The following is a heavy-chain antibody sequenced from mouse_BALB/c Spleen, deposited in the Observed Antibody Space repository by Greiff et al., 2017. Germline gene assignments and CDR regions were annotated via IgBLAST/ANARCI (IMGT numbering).Heavy chain of an antibody. CDR1: GFTFSSYA. CDR2: ISSGGST. V-gene: IGHV5-6-5*01. CDR3: ARPMITTGYFDY. J-gene: IGHJ2*01. Sequence: EVKLVESGGGLVKPGGSLKLSCAASGFTFSSYAMSWVRQTPEKRLEWVASISSGGSTYYPDSVKGRFTISRDNARNILYLQMSGLRSEDTAMYYCARPMITTGYFDYWGQGTTLTVSS. D-gene: IGHD2-4*01.